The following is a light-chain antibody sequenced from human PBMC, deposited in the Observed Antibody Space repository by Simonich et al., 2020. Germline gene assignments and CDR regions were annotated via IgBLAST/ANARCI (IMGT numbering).Light chain of an antibody. CDR3: LLYYGGAWV. CDR2: STS. V-gene: IGLV7-43*01. J-gene: IGLJ3*02. CDR1: TGAVTSGYY. Sequence: QTVVTQEPSLTVSPGGTVTPTCASSTGAVTSGYYPNWFQQKPGQAPRALISSTSNKPAWTPARFSGSLLGGKAALTLSGVQPEDEAEYYCLLYYGGAWVFGGGTKLTVL.